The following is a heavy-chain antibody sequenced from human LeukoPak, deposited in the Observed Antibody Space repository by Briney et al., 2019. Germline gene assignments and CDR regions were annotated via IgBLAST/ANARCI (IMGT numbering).Heavy chain of an antibody. CDR3: ARDTGFDY. J-gene: IGHJ4*02. Sequence: GGSLRLSCAASGFTFSSCRMNWVRQAPGKGLEWVSYISSSDGTIYYADSVKGRFTMSRDNAKNSLYLQMNSMRDEDTAVYYCARDTGFDYWGQGTLVTASS. CDR2: ISSSDGTI. D-gene: IGHD1-14*01. V-gene: IGHV3-48*02. CDR1: GFTFSSCR.